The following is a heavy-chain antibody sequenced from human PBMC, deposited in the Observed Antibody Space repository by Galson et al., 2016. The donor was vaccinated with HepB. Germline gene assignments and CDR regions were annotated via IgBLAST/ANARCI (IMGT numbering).Heavy chain of an antibody. J-gene: IGHJ6*02. Sequence: SLRLSCAASGFIFDDYAMSWVRQTPEKGLEWVSSISSNSRTIDYADSVKGRFTIFRDNADNSLHLQMNSLKTEDTALYYCEKDRGNLNYYQLYGMDVWGQGTTVTVSS. D-gene: IGHD3-22*01. CDR3: EKDRGNLNYYQLYGMDV. V-gene: IGHV3-9*01. CDR2: ISSNSRTI. CDR1: GFIFDDYA.